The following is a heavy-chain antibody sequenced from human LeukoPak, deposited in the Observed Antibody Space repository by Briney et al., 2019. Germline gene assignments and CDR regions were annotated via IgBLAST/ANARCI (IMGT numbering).Heavy chain of an antibody. CDR3: ARLNYDFWSGVWEGYYMDV. CDR1: GFFFDSYS. CDR2: IYSGGST. D-gene: IGHD3-3*01. Sequence: GGSLRLSCAASGFFFDSYSLNWVRQAPGKGLEWVSVIYSGGSTYYADSVKGRFTISRDNSKNTLYPQMNSLRAEDTAVYYCARLNYDFWSGVWEGYYMDVWGKGTTVTVSS. V-gene: IGHV3-53*01. J-gene: IGHJ6*03.